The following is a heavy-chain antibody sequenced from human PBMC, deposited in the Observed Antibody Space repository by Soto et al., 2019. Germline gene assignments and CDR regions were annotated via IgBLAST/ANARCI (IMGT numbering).Heavy chain of an antibody. J-gene: IGHJ6*03. CDR3: ARSRIAARPGYYYYMDV. CDR2: INPNSGGT. V-gene: IGHV1-2*04. D-gene: IGHD6-6*01. Sequence: ASVKVSCKASGYTFTGYYMHWVRQAPGQGLEWMGWINPNSGGTNYAQKFQGWVTMTRDTSISTAYMELSRLRSDDTAVYYCARSRIAARPGYYYYMDVWGKGTTVTVSS. CDR1: GYTFTGYY.